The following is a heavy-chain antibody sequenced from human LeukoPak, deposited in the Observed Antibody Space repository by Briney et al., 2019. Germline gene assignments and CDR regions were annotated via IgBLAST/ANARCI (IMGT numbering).Heavy chain of an antibody. CDR1: GFTFDDYA. J-gene: IGHJ4*02. CDR3: AKDIRGYSFADY. Sequence: GGSLRLSCAASGFTFDDYAMHWVRQAPGKGLEWVSGISWNSGSIGYADSVKGRFTISRDNAKNSLYLQMNSLRAEDTALYYCAKDIRGYSFADYWGQETLVTVSS. V-gene: IGHV3-9*01. D-gene: IGHD5-18*01. CDR2: ISWNSGSI.